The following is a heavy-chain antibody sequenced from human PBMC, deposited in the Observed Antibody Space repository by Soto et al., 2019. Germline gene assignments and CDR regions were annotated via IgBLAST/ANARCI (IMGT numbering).Heavy chain of an antibody. V-gene: IGHV3-23*01. CDR1: GITFTTYA. Sequence: GGSLRLSCAASGITFTTYAMSWVRQAPGKGLEWVSTVAANGTNRHYADFVGGRFTISRDNSKNTLSLQMNSLRVEDTAVYYCAGDYLRLNSLNGNFYSFGMDVWGQGTPVTVSS. CDR3: AGDYLRLNSLNGNFYSFGMDV. J-gene: IGHJ6*02. CDR2: VAANGTNR. D-gene: IGHD4-17*01.